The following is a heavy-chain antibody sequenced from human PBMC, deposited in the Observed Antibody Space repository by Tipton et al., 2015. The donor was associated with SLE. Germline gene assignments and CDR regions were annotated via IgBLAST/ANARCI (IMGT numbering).Heavy chain of an antibody. CDR2: IYYSGST. Sequence: TLSLTCTVSGGSISSYYWSWIRQPPGKGLEWIGYIYYSGSTNYNPSLKSRVTILVDTSKNQFSLRLSSATAADTAAYYCVRHGQTVQATLDPWGQGALVAVSS. J-gene: IGHJ5*02. D-gene: IGHD1-26*01. CDR3: VRHGQTVQATLDP. CDR1: GGSISSYY. V-gene: IGHV4-59*08.